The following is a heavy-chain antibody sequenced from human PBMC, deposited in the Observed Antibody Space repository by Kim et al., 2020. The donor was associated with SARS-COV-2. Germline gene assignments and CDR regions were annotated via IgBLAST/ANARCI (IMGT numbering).Heavy chain of an antibody. J-gene: IGHJ4*02. V-gene: IGHV3-48*03. CDR2: ISSSGRTI. CDR1: GFTFSSYE. CDR3: ARDRPGLFVSPLLDY. D-gene: IGHD2-21*01. Sequence: GGSLRLSCAASGFTFSSYEMNWVRQAPGKGLEWVSYISSSGRTIYYADSVKGRFTISRDNAKNSLYLQMNSLRAEDTAGYYCARDRPGLFVSPLLDYWGQGTLVTVSS.